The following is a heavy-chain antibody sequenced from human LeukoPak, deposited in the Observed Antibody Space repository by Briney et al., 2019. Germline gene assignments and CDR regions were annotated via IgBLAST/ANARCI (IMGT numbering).Heavy chain of an antibody. Sequence: AAVKVSCKASGYTFTSYGISWVRQAPVQGLEWMGWISVYNGNTNYAQKLQGRVTMTTNTSTSTAYMDLRSLRSDDTAVYYCARNRWEPYHNDAFDIWGQGTMVTVSS. V-gene: IGHV1-18*01. CDR3: ARNRWEPYHNDAFDI. J-gene: IGHJ3*02. CDR1: GYTFTSYG. D-gene: IGHD1-26*01. CDR2: ISVYNGNT.